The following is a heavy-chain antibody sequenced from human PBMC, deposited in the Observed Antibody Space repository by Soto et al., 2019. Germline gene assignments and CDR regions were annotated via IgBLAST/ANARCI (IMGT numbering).Heavy chain of an antibody. Sequence: SETLSLTCTVSGGSISSGDYYWSWIRQPPGKGLEWIGYIYYSGSTYYNPSLKSRVTISVDTSKNQFSLKLSSVTAADTAVYYCARGEPYGSGVYAFDYWGQGTLVTVSS. J-gene: IGHJ4*02. CDR2: IYYSGST. D-gene: IGHD3-10*01. CDR3: ARGEPYGSGVYAFDY. CDR1: GGSISSGDYY. V-gene: IGHV4-30-4*01.